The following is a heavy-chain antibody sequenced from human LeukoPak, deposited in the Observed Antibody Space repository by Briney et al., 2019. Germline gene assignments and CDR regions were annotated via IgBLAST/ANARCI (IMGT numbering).Heavy chain of an antibody. Sequence: SVKLSCTASGGTFSSYAISWVRQAPGQGLEWMGGIIPIFGTANYAQNFEGRVTITTDESTSTGYREVSSLRSEDKYVYYCARERGIGFDYWGQGALVTVSS. CDR1: GGTFSSYA. CDR2: IIPIFGTA. V-gene: IGHV1-69*05. CDR3: ARERGIGFDY. D-gene: IGHD3-10*01. J-gene: IGHJ4*02.